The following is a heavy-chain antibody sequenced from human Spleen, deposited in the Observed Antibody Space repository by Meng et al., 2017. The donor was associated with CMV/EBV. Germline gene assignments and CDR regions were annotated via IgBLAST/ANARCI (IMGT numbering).Heavy chain of an antibody. CDR2: ISNDGNYK. D-gene: IGHD3-16*01. J-gene: IGHJ5*02. Sequence: GGSLRLSCAASGFAFRSYAMHWVRQAPGKGLEWVAVISNDGNYKYYTDSVKGRFTISRDNSENTVYLQMNSPTPEDTAVYYCARDHEGWGNWFDPWGQGTLVTVSS. CDR3: ARDHEGWGNWFDP. V-gene: IGHV3-30*04. CDR1: GFAFRSYA.